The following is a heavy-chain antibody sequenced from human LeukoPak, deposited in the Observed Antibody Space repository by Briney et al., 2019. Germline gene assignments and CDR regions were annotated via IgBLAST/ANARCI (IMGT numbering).Heavy chain of an antibody. CDR3: ARGKETPLTYYYDSSGYYYPHDAFDI. Sequence: PGGSLRLSCAASGFTFSSYSMNWVRQAPGKGLEWVSYISSSSSTIYYADSVKGRFTISRDNAKNSLYLQMNSLRAEDTAVYYCARGKETPLTYYYDSSGYYYPHDAFDIWGQGTMVTVSS. CDR2: ISSSSSTI. D-gene: IGHD3-22*01. CDR1: GFTFSSYS. V-gene: IGHV3-48*01. J-gene: IGHJ3*02.